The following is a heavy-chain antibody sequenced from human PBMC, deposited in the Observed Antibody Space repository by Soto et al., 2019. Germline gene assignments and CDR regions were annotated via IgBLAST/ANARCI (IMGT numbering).Heavy chain of an antibody. CDR3: AREVIPLTTDWYFDL. D-gene: IGHD4-17*01. CDR1: GGSISGGVGGRYY. V-gene: IGHV4-30-4*01. Sequence: QLQLRESGPGLVKPSETLSLTCTVSGGSISGGVGGRYYWSWIRQPPGKGLEWIGYIYDSGSTYYNPSLKSRVTISVTTSKNLFSLRLSSVTAADTAVYYCAREVIPLTTDWYFDLWGRGTLVTVSS. J-gene: IGHJ2*01. CDR2: IYDSGST.